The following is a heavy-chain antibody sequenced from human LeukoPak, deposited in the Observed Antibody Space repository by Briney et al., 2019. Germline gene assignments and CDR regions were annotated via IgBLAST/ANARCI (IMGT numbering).Heavy chain of an antibody. CDR2: IIPIFGTA. D-gene: IGHD1-26*01. J-gene: IGHJ3*02. Sequence: GASVKVSCKASGGTFSSYAISWVRQAPGQGLEWMGGIIPIFGTANYAQKFQGRVTITADESTSTAYMELSSLRSEDTAVYYCARPAPHRGIVGANSLTYAFDIWGQGTMVTVSS. V-gene: IGHV1-69*13. CDR1: GGTFSSYA. CDR3: ARPAPHRGIVGANSLTYAFDI.